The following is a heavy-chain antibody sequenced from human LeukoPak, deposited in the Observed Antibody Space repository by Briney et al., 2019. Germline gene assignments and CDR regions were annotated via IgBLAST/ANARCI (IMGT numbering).Heavy chain of an antibody. CDR3: AKSHYDFWSGYPPWAFDI. D-gene: IGHD3-3*01. J-gene: IGHJ3*02. CDR2: IRYDGSNK. CDR1: GFTFSGYG. Sequence: GGSLRLSCAASGFTFSGYGMHWVRQAPGKGLEWVAFIRYDGSNKYYADSVKGRFTISRDNSKNTLYLQMNSLRAEDTAVYYCAKSHYDFWSGYPPWAFDIWGQGTMVTVSS. V-gene: IGHV3-30*02.